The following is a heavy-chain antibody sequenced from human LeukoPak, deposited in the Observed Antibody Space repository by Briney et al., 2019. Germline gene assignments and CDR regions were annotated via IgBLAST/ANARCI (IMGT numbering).Heavy chain of an antibody. D-gene: IGHD3-9*01. J-gene: IGHJ6*02. V-gene: IGHV3-23*01. CDR3: AKDYCGKFCSAV. CDR1: GFTFSAFG. CDR2: ITKSGDST. Sequence: GGSLRLSCAASGFTFSAFGMNWVRQAPGKGLEWVSTITKSGDSTYYVDSVKGRFTISRDNSKNTLYLQMNSLRAEDTAKYYCAKDYCGKFCSAVWGQGTTVTVSS.